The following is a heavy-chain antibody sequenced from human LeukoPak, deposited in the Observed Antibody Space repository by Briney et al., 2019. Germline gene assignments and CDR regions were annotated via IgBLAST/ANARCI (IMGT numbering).Heavy chain of an antibody. CDR3: AKDHAIVVVPAASYDY. J-gene: IGHJ4*02. Sequence: GGSLRLSCAASGFTFSSYAMSWVRQAPGKGLEWVSAISGGGGSTYYADSVKGRFTISRDNSKNTLYLQMNSLRAEHTAVYYCAKDHAIVVVPAASYDYWGQGTLVTVSS. CDR1: GFTFSSYA. CDR2: ISGGGGST. V-gene: IGHV3-23*01. D-gene: IGHD2-2*01.